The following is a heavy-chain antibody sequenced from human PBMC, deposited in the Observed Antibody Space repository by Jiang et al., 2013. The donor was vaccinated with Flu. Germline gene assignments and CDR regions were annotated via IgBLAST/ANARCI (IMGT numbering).Heavy chain of an antibody. J-gene: IGHJ6*02. D-gene: IGHD6-13*01. CDR3: ARDERSSSLTARDYGMDV. V-gene: IGHV1-3*01. CDR2: INAGNGNT. Sequence: GAEVKKPGASVKVSCKASGYTFTSYAMHWVRQAPGQRLEWMGWINAGNGNTKYSQKFQGRVTITRDTSASTAYMELSSLRSEDTAVYYCARDERSSSLTARDYGMDVWGQGTTVTVSS. CDR1: GYTFTSYA.